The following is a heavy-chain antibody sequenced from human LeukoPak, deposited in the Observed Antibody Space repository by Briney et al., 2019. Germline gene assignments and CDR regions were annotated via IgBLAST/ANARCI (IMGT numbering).Heavy chain of an antibody. CDR3: AREAPSAGATYDYYYGMDV. CDR1: GGSVSSGSYY. V-gene: IGHV4-61*01. D-gene: IGHD1-26*01. CDR2: IYYSGST. J-gene: IGHJ6*02. Sequence: PSETLSLTCTVSGGSVSSGSYYWSWIRQPPGKGLEWIGYIYYSGSTNYNPPLKSRVTISVDTSKNQFSLKLSSVTAADTAVYYCAREAPSAGATYDYYYGMDVWGQGTTVTVSS.